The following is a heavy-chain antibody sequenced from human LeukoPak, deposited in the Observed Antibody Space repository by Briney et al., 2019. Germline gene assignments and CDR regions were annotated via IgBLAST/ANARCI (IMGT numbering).Heavy chain of an antibody. CDR1: GYAFTRYY. V-gene: IGHV1-46*01. Sequence: ASVKVSCKASGYAFTRYYMHWVRQAPGQGLEWMGIFNPSGGSTNYAQKFQGRVTMTRDTSTSTVYMELSSLRSEDTAVFYCARDLFLLPLRGGSSGYYYGDAFDIWGQGTMVTVSS. CDR3: ARDLFLLPLRGGSSGYYYGDAFDI. CDR2: FNPSGGST. D-gene: IGHD3-22*01. J-gene: IGHJ3*02.